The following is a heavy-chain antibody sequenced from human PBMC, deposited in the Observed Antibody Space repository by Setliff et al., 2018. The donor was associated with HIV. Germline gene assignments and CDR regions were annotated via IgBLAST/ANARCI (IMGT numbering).Heavy chain of an antibody. CDR2: IYSSGSI. CDR1: GGSISSHC. CDR3: ARDNSYYYGSGSHYWYGMDV. J-gene: IGHJ6*01. V-gene: IGHV4-4*08. Sequence: PSETLSLTCTVSGGSISSHCWSWIRQSPGKALEWIGYIYSSGSIVYNPSLKSRVTMSIDTSKNQFSLKLSSVTAADTAVYYCARDNSYYYGSGSHYWYGMDVWGQGTTVTVS. D-gene: IGHD3-10*01.